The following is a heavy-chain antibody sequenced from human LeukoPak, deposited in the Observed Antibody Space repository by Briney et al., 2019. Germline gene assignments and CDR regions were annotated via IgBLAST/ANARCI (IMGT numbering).Heavy chain of an antibody. Sequence: GRSLRLSCAASGFTFSSYGMHWVRQAPGKGLEWVAIISYDGSNKYYADSVKGRFTISRDNYKNTLYLQMNSLRAEDTAVYYCAKDHPLEVGYSGYDLDYWGQGTLVTVSS. V-gene: IGHV3-30*18. J-gene: IGHJ4*02. CDR1: GFTFSSYG. CDR2: ISYDGSNK. D-gene: IGHD5-12*01. CDR3: AKDHPLEVGYSGYDLDY.